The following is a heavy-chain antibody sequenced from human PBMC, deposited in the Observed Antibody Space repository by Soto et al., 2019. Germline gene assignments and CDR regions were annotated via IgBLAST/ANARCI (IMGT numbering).Heavy chain of an antibody. D-gene: IGHD4-17*01. V-gene: IGHV1-3*03. J-gene: IGHJ4*02. Sequence: QVQLVQSGAEVKSPGASVKVSCKASGYDSIGHSMHWVRQAPGLGPEWLGWVAGVNGDTKYSEAFQGRVTLTRDTTATTGCMGVARHSSEDMDVYCCASGIRWSGAGVYGMDYFDAWGQGTLVNVSS. CDR1: GYDSIGHS. CDR3: ASGIRWSGAGVYGMDYFDA. CDR2: VAGVNGDT.